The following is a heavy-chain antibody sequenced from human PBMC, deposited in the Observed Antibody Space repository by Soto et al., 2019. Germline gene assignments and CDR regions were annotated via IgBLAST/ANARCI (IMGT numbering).Heavy chain of an antibody. CDR2: INPSGGST. CDR1: GYTFTRYY. Sequence: VASVKVSCKASGYTFTRYYIHWLRQAPGQGLEWMGIINPSGGSTRYAQELQDRITLTGDTSTSTVYMELSNLRYEDTAFFYCAREASAVAGTNFDYWGQGTLVTVSS. V-gene: IGHV1-46*04. CDR3: AREASAVAGTNFDY. J-gene: IGHJ4*02. D-gene: IGHD6-19*01.